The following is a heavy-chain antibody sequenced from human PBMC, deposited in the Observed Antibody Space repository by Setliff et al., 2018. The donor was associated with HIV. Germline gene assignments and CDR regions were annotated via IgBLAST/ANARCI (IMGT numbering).Heavy chain of an antibody. CDR2: MNPISDHR. CDR3: ASGCLIGGSGPCRNFEF. J-gene: IGHJ4*02. Sequence: ASVKVSCKASRYTFSNYDVNWVRQATGQGLEWVAWMNPISDHRGYAQKFQGRLTMTKDTSTSTVYMELSSLKSDDTAVYYCASGCLIGGSGPCRNFEFWGQGTLVTVSS. V-gene: IGHV1-8*02. CDR1: RYTFSNYD. D-gene: IGHD3-9*01.